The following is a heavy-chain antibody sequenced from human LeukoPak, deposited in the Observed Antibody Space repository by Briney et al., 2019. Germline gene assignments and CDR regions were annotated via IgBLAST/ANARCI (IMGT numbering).Heavy chain of an antibody. Sequence: ETLSLTCTVSGGSISSYYWSWIRQPPGKGLEWVSVLYSGGSAYYADSVRGRFTISRDNSRNTLYLQMNSLRVEDTAVYYCARDSHKGFWGQGTLVTVSS. J-gene: IGHJ4*02. CDR3: ARDSHKGF. CDR2: LYSGGSA. V-gene: IGHV3-66*01. CDR1: GGSISSYY.